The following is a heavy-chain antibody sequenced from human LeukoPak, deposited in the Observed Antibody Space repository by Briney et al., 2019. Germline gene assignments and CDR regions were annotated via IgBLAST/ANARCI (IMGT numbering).Heavy chain of an antibody. Sequence: GGSLRLSFAASGFTVSSNYMSWVRQAPGKGLEWVSVIYSGGSTYYADSVKGRFTISRDNSKNTLYLQMNSLRAEDTAVYYCARELAPDAFDIWGQGTMVTVSS. CDR3: ARELAPDAFDI. CDR1: GFTVSSNY. J-gene: IGHJ3*02. CDR2: IYSGGST. V-gene: IGHV3-53*01. D-gene: IGHD3-3*02.